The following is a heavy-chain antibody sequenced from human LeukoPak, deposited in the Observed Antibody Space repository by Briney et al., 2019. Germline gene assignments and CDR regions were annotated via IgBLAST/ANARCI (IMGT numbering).Heavy chain of an antibody. Sequence: GGSLRLSCAASGFTFSSYAMHWVRQAPGKGLEWVAVISYDGSNKYYADSVKGRFTISRDNSKNTLYLQMNSLRAEDTAVYYCARDRYGDYDQHAFDIWGQGTMVAVSS. D-gene: IGHD4-17*01. V-gene: IGHV3-30*04. J-gene: IGHJ3*02. CDR3: ARDRYGDYDQHAFDI. CDR2: ISYDGSNK. CDR1: GFTFSSYA.